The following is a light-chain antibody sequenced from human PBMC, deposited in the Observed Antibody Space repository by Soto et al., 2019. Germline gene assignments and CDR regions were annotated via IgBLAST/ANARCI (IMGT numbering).Light chain of an antibody. V-gene: IGKV1-5*01. J-gene: IGKJ2*01. Sequence: DIQMTQSPSTLSASVGDGVSITCRASQNISVWLAWYQQRPGKAPKFLIYDASNLETGVSSRFSGSGSGTEFTLTIRSLQPDDFATDYCQQYDSSSPTFGQRTKLHIK. CDR3: QQYDSSSPT. CDR2: DAS. CDR1: QNISVW.